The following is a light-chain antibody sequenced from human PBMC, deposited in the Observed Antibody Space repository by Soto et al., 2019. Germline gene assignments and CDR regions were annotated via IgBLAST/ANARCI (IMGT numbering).Light chain of an antibody. CDR2: DAS. V-gene: IGKV3-11*01. J-gene: IGKJ3*01. Sequence: EIVLPQSPATLSSSPGERATLSCRASQSVSSYLAWYQQKPGQAPRLLIYDASNRATGIPARFSGSGSGTDFTLTISSLEPENFAVYYCQQRSNWPPRFTFGPGTKVYSK. CDR3: QQRSNWPPRFT. CDR1: QSVSSY.